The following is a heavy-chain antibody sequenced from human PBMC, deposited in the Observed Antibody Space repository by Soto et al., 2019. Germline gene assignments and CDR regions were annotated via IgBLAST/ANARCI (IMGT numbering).Heavy chain of an antibody. V-gene: IGHV1-69*13. CDR2: IIPIFGTA. D-gene: IGHD6-13*01. J-gene: IGHJ6*02. Sequence: GTSVKVSCKASGGTFSSYASSWVRQAPGQGLEWMGGIIPIFGTANYAQKFQGRVTITADESTSTAYMELSSLRSEDTAVYYCARDRTTRIAAAVVDAGMDVWGQGTTVTVSS. CDR3: ARDRTTRIAAAVVDAGMDV. CDR1: GGTFSSYA.